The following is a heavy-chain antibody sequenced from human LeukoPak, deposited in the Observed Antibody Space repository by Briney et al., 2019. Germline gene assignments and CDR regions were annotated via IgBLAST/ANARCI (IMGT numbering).Heavy chain of an antibody. CDR2: INHNGNVN. J-gene: IGHJ6*02. D-gene: IGHD3-16*01. Sequence: GGSLRLSCAASGFTFSSYWMNWARQAPGKGLEWVASINHNGNVNYYADSVEGRFTISRDNAKNSLYLQMSNLRAEDTAVYFCAGGGGLDVWGQGATVTVSS. CDR3: AGGGGLDV. CDR1: GFTFSSYW. V-gene: IGHV3-7*03.